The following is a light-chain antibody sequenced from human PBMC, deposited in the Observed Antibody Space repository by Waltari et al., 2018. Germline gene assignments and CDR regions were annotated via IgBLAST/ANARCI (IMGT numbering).Light chain of an antibody. Sequence: EIVLTQSPGTLSLSPGERATLSCRDSQSVSRAFGCYQQKPGQAPRLLIYGASNRAAGIPDRFSGSGSGTDFSLTISRLEPEDFAVYYCQHYVRLPATFGQGTKVEIK. CDR3: QHYVRLPAT. CDR1: QSVSRAF. CDR2: GAS. J-gene: IGKJ1*01. V-gene: IGKV3-20*01.